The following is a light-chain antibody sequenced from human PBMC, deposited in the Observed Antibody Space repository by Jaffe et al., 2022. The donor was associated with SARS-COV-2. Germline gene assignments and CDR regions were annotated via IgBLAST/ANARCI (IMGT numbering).Light chain of an antibody. CDR2: STN. CDR3: LLYVGSGIWV. V-gene: IGLV8-61*01. CDR1: SGSVSSTNY. Sequence: QTVVTQEPSISVSPGGTVTLSCGLNSGSVSSTNYPSWYQQTPGQAPRTLIYSTNIRSSGVPDRFSGSILGNKAALTITGAQADDESDYYCLLYVGSGIWVFGGGTKVTVL. J-gene: IGLJ3*02.